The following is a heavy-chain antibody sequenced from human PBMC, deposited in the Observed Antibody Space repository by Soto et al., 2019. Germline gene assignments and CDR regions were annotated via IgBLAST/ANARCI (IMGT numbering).Heavy chain of an antibody. V-gene: IGHV4-61*01. CDR1: GGSVSSGSYY. Sequence: SETLSLTCTVSGGSVSSGSYYWSWIRQPPGKGLEWIGYIYYSGSTNYNPSLKSRVTISVDTSKNQFSLKLSSVTAADTAVYCCARAYYDFWSGYYTLGYWGQGTLVTVSS. CDR3: ARAYYDFWSGYYTLGY. J-gene: IGHJ4*02. CDR2: IYYSGST. D-gene: IGHD3-3*01.